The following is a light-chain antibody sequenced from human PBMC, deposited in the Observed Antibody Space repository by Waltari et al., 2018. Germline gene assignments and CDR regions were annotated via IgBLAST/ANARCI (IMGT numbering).Light chain of an antibody. J-gene: IGKJ4*01. Sequence: IVLTQSPGTLSLSPGDRATPSCRASQSVTSSYLAWYQQKPGQAPRLLIYSASSRATGIPNRFSGSGSGTDFTLTISGLEPEDFAVYYCQQYAYSPLTFGGGTKVEIK. CDR3: QQYAYSPLT. CDR1: QSVTSSY. V-gene: IGKV3-20*01. CDR2: SAS.